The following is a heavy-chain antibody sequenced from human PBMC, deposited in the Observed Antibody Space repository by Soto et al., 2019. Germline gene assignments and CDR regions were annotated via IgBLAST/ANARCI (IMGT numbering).Heavy chain of an antibody. Sequence: PSETLSLTCTVSGGSISGSSYYWGWIRQPPGKGLEWIGSIYYSGSTYYNPSLKSRVTISVDTSKNQFSLKLSSVTAADTAVYYCARDKITGLFDYWGQGTLVTVSS. J-gene: IGHJ4*02. CDR2: IYYSGST. D-gene: IGHD2-8*02. CDR3: ARDKITGLFDY. CDR1: GGSISGSSYY. V-gene: IGHV4-39*02.